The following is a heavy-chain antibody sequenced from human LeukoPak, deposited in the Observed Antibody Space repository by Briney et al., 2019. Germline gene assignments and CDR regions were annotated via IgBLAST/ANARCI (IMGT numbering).Heavy chain of an antibody. CDR1: GFTFSSYW. CDR2: INSDGSSA. Sequence: PSGGSLRLSCAASGFTFSSYWMHWVRQAPGKGLVWVSRINSDGSSASYADSVKGRFTISRDNAKNTLYLQMNSLRAEDTAVYYCARDQFTDWFDPWGQGTLVTVSS. J-gene: IGHJ5*02. V-gene: IGHV3-74*01. CDR3: ARDQFTDWFDP.